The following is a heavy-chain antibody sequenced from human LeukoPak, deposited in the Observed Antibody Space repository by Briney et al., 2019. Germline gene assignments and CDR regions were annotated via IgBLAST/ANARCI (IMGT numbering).Heavy chain of an antibody. CDR3: ARHDQYSYGVDY. CDR1: GYTFTSYG. CDR2: ISTYNGNT. Sequence: ASVKVSCKASGYTFTSYGISWVRQAPGQGLEWMGWISTYNGNTNYAQKLQGRVTTTTDTSTSTAYMEVRSLRSDDTAVYYCARHDQYSYGVDYWGQGTLVTVSS. J-gene: IGHJ4*02. V-gene: IGHV1-18*01. D-gene: IGHD5-18*01.